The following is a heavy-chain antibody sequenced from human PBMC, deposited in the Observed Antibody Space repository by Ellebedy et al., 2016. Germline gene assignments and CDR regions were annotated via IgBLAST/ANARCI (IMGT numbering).Heavy chain of an antibody. Sequence: SETLSLTXTVSGGSISSSSYYWGWIRQPPGKGLEWIGSIYYGGSTYSNPSLRSRLDISVDTSKNQFSLKLNSVTAADTAIYYCARLPYYCGGDCYSFDYWGQGTLVTVSS. J-gene: IGHJ4*02. CDR3: ARLPYYCGGDCYSFDY. CDR2: IYYGGST. CDR1: GGSISSSSYY. D-gene: IGHD2-21*02. V-gene: IGHV4-39*01.